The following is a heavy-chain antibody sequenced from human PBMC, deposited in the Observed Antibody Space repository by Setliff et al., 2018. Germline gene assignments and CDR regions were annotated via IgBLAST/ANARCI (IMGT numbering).Heavy chain of an antibody. Sequence: HPGGSLRLSCAASGFTFSSYAMSWVRQAPGKGLEWVSAISGSGGSTYYADSVKGRFTISRDNSKNTLYLQMNSLGSDDTAVYYCVIFWGSYRYWDHELDYWGQGTLVTVSS. D-gene: IGHD3-16*02. CDR1: GFTFSSYA. V-gene: IGHV3-23*01. J-gene: IGHJ4*02. CDR3: VIFWGSYRYWDHELDY. CDR2: ISGSGGST.